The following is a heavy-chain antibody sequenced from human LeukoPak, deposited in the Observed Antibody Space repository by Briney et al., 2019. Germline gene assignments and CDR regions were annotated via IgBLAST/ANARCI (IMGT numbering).Heavy chain of an antibody. CDR1: GGTFSSYA. Sequence: SVKVSCKASGGTFSSYAISWVRQAPGQGLEWMGGIIPIFGTANYAQKFQGRVTITADESTSTAYMELSSLRSGDTAVYYCARQGYCSSTSCYGGGYYYYGMDVWGKGTTVTVSS. CDR3: ARQGYCSSTSCYGGGYYYYGMDV. J-gene: IGHJ6*04. CDR2: IIPIFGTA. D-gene: IGHD2-2*01. V-gene: IGHV1-69*13.